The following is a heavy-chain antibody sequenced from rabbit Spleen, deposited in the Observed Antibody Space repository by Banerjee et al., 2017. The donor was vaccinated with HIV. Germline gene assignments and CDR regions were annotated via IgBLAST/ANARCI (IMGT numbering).Heavy chain of an antibody. J-gene: IGHJ4*01. V-gene: IGHV1S40*01. CDR1: GVSFSFNNY. CDR3: ARWENDGGGGFKL. Sequence: QSLEESGGDLVKPGASLTLTCTASGVSFSFNNYMCWVRQAPGKGLEWIGCVDVGSSGFTYFASWAKGRFTISKISSTTLTLQMTSLTAADTATYFCARWENDGGGGFKLWGQGTLVTVS. D-gene: IGHD2-1*01. CDR2: VDVGSSGFT.